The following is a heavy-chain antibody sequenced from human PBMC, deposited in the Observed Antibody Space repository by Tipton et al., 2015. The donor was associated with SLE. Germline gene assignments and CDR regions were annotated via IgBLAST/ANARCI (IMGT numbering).Heavy chain of an antibody. J-gene: IGHJ6*03. Sequence: LRLSCTVTNYSISSGFYWGWIRQPPGKRMEWIGNTYHSGRTYYNPSLKSRVTISVDTSKNQFSLKLSSVTAADTAVYYCANWGPIVYYYYYMDVWGKGTTVTVSS. CDR3: ANWGPIVYYYYYMDV. CDR1: NYSISSGFY. D-gene: IGHD3-16*01. CDR2: TYHSGRT. V-gene: IGHV4-38-2*02.